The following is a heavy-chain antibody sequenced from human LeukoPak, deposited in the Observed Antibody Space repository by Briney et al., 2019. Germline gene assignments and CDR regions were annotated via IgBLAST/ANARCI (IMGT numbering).Heavy chain of an antibody. CDR3: ARDSSTTSHGYYYYYMDV. Sequence: PGGSLRLSCAASGFTVSSNYMSWVRQAPGKGLEWVSVIYSGGSTYYADSVKGRFTISRDNSKNTLYLQMNSLRAEDTAVYYCARDSSTTSHGYYYYYMDVWGKGTTLTVSS. V-gene: IGHV3-53*01. CDR1: GFTVSSNY. D-gene: IGHD2-2*01. J-gene: IGHJ6*03. CDR2: IYSGGST.